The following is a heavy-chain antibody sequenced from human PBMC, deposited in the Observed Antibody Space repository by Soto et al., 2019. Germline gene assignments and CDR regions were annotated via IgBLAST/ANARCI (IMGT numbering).Heavy chain of an antibody. CDR2: TYYRSKWYN. Sequence: QNPSLNCAISGASVSSHSAPWNWISQSLSRGLEWLGRTYYRSKWYNDYAVSVKSRITINPDTSKNQFSLQLNSVTPEDTAVYYCAREGGNRYYYYGMDVRGQGTTVTSP. D-gene: IGHD1-26*01. J-gene: IGHJ6*02. V-gene: IGHV6-1*01. CDR1: GASVSSHSAP. CDR3: AREGGNRYYYYGMDV.